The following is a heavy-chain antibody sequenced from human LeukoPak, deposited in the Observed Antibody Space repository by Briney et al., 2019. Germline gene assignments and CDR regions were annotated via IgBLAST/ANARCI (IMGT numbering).Heavy chain of an antibody. CDR2: IYYSGST. J-gene: IGHJ4*02. CDR3: ARFPPGRDY. CDR1: GGSISSSSYY. Sequence: SETLSLTCTVSGGSISSSSYYWGWIRQPPGKGLEWIGSIYYSGSTYYNPSLKSRVTISVDTSKNQFSLKLSSVTAADTAVYYCARFPPGRDYWGQGTLVTVSS. V-gene: IGHV4-39*07. D-gene: IGHD1-14*01.